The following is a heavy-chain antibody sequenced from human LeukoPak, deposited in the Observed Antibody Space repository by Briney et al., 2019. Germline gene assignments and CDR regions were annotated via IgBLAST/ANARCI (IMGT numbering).Heavy chain of an antibody. CDR1: GASMSSNY. V-gene: IGHV4-59*12. J-gene: IGHJ4*02. Sequence: SETLSLTCNVSGASMSSNYWSWIRQPPGKGLEWIGYIYHSGNTNYSPSLESRVTMSVDMSENHISLRLTSVTAADTAVYYCAREGGPYRPLDYSGQGTLVTVSS. CDR2: IYHSGNT. CDR3: AREGGPYRPLDY.